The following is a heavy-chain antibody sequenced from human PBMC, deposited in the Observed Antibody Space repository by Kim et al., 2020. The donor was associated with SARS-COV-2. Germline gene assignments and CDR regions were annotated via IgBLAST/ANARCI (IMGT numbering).Heavy chain of an antibody. CDR2: IYYSGST. Sequence: SETLSLTCTVSGGSISSYYWSWIRQPPGKGLEWIGYIYYSGSTNYNPSLKSRVTISVDTSKNQFSLKLSSVTAADTAVYYCASHGQLVEGVYYGMDVWGQGTTVTVSS. D-gene: IGHD6-6*01. CDR1: GGSISSYY. CDR3: ASHGQLVEGVYYGMDV. J-gene: IGHJ6*02. V-gene: IGHV4-59*01.